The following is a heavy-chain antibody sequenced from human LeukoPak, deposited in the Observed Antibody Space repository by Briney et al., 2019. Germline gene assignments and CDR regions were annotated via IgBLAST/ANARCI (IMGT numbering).Heavy chain of an antibody. V-gene: IGHV4-39*01. CDR3: ARIVGASDY. D-gene: IGHD1-26*01. J-gene: IGHJ4*02. CDR2: IYYSGST. Sequence: TSETLSLTCTVSGGSISSSSYYWGWIRQPPGKGLEWIGSIYYSGSTYYNPSLKSRVTISVDTSKNQFSLKLSSVTAADTAVYYCARIVGASDYWGQGTLVTVSS. CDR1: GGSISSSSYY.